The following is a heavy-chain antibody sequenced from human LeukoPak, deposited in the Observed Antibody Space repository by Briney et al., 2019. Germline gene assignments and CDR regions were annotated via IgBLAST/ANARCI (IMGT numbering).Heavy chain of an antibody. D-gene: IGHD3-22*01. CDR3: ARDRAYYYDSSGYWTFDY. V-gene: IGHV1-69*05. Sequence: SVKVSCKASGGTFSSYAISWVRQAPGQGLEWMGRISPIFGTANYAQKFQGRVTITTDESTSTAYMELSSLRSEDTAMYYCARDRAYYYDSSGYWTFDYWGQGTLVTVSS. CDR2: ISPIFGTA. J-gene: IGHJ4*02. CDR1: GGTFSSYA.